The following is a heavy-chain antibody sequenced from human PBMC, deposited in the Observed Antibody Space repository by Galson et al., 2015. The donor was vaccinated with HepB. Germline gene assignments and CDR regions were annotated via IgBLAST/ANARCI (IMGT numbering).Heavy chain of an antibody. V-gene: IGHV5-51*01. CDR2: IYPGDSDT. CDR3: ARGHMSQQLVGWTRANLVYFDY. Sequence: QSGAEVKKPGESLKISCKGSGYSFTSYWIGWVRQMPGKGLEWMGIIYPGDSDTRYSPSFQGQVTISPDKSISTAYLQWSSLKASDTAMYYCARGHMSQQLVGWTRANLVYFDYWGQGTLVTVSS. J-gene: IGHJ4*02. CDR1: GYSFTSYW. D-gene: IGHD6-13*01.